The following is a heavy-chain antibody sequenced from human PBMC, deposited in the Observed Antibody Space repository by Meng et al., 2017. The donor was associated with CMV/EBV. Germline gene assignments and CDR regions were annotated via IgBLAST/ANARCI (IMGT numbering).Heavy chain of an antibody. Sequence: GESLKISCAASGFTFSSYWMSWVRQAPGKGLEWVANIKQDGSEKYYVDSVKGRFTISRDNAKNSLYLQMNSLRAEDTAVYYCATTSGSSYWGQGAQVTVSS. CDR3: ATTSGSSY. D-gene: IGHD6-6*01. CDR1: GFTFSSYW. V-gene: IGHV3-7*01. J-gene: IGHJ4*02. CDR2: IKQDGSEK.